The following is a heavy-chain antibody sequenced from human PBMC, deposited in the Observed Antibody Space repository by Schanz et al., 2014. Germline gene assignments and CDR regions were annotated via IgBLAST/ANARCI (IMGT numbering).Heavy chain of an antibody. V-gene: IGHV3-53*01. D-gene: IGHD2-21*01. CDR2: LYINAGST. Sequence: EVQLVESGGGLIQPGGSLRLSCAVSGFSVSTNYMSWARQAPGKGLEWISSLYINAGSTRYADSVKGRFFISRDSSKNTLFLQMNRLRADDTAIYFCARDEGRDGYNLAFDVWGQGTLVTVSS. CDR1: GFSVSTNY. J-gene: IGHJ3*01. CDR3: ARDEGRDGYNLAFDV.